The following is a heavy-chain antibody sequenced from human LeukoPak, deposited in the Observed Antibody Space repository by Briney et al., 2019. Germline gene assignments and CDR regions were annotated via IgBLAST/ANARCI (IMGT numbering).Heavy chain of an antibody. CDR1: GFTFSNYL. Sequence: SLRLSCAASGFTFSNYLMHWVRQAPGKGLVWVSRISADGSTTTYADYVQARFTSSRDNAKNTLYLQINSLGVEHTAVYYCARELVGLAFDYWGQGTLATVSS. CDR2: ISADGSTT. D-gene: IGHD1-26*01. J-gene: IGHJ4*02. CDR3: ARELVGLAFDY. V-gene: IGHV3-74*01.